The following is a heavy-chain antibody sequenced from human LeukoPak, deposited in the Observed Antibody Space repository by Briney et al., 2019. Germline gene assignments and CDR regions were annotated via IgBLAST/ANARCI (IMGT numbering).Heavy chain of an antibody. J-gene: IGHJ4*02. D-gene: IGHD6-6*01. CDR2: INPSGGST. CDR3: ARERIIAALDY. V-gene: IGHV1-46*01. Sequence: ASVTVSCKASGYTFTIYYMHWVRQAPGQGLELMGIINPSGGSTSYAQKFQGRGTMTRDTSTSTVYMELSSLRSEDTAVYYCARERIIAALDYWGQGTLVTVSS. CDR1: GYTFTIYY.